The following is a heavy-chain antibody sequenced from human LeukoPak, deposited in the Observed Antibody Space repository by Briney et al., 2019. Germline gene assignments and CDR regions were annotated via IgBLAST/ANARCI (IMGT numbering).Heavy chain of an antibody. CDR1: GFTFSSYA. V-gene: IGHV3-30-3*01. CDR3: ARDQHLIMVRGVPDY. CDR2: ISYDGSNK. J-gene: IGHJ4*02. Sequence: GRSLRLSCAASGFTFSSYAMHWVRQAPGKGLEWVAVISYDGSNKYYADSVKGRFTISRDNSKNTLYLQMNSLRAEDTAVYYCARDQHLIMVRGVPDYWGQGTLVTVSS. D-gene: IGHD3-10*01.